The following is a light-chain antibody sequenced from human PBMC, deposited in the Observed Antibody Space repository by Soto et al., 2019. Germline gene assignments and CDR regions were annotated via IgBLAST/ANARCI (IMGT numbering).Light chain of an antibody. V-gene: IGKV3-20*01. CDR3: QQYGSSPLT. CDR2: GAS. Sequence: EIVLTQSPATLSLSPGERATLSCRASQSVGDCLGWYQQKPGQAPRLLIYGASSRATGIPDRFSGSGSGTDFTLTISRLEPEDFAVYYCQQYGSSPLTFGGGTKVDIK. CDR1: QSVGDC. J-gene: IGKJ4*01.